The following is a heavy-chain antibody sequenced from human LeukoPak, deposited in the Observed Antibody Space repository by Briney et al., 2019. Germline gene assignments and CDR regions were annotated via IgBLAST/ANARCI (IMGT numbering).Heavy chain of an antibody. Sequence: ASVKVSCKASGYTFTSYDINWVRQATGQGLEWMGRMNPNSGNTGYAQKFQGRVTMTRNTSISTAYMELSSLRSEDTAVYYCARGGPYYYDSSGYLPLDYWGQGTLVTVSS. J-gene: IGHJ4*02. D-gene: IGHD3-22*01. V-gene: IGHV1-8*01. CDR1: GYTFTSYD. CDR2: MNPNSGNT. CDR3: ARGGPYYYDSSGYLPLDY.